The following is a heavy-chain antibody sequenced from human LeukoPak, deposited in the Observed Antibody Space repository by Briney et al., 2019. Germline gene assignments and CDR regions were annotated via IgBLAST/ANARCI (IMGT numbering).Heavy chain of an antibody. CDR2: INSDGYSF. CDR3: ARGEPVAGTDH. J-gene: IGHJ4*02. V-gene: IGHV3-74*01. Sequence: GGSLRLTCAASGFTFSSYWMHWVRQAPGKGLEWLARINSDGYSFSYADSVKGRFTISRDNAKNTLYLQMNSLRVEDTAFYYCARGEPVAGTDHWGQGVLVTVSS. CDR1: GFTFSSYW. D-gene: IGHD6-19*01.